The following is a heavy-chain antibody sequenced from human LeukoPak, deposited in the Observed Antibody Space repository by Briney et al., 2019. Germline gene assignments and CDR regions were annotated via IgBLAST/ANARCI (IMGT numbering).Heavy chain of an antibody. D-gene: IGHD6-13*01. J-gene: IGHJ4*02. Sequence: PAGSLSLSCAASGFPFSNYWMNWVRQAPGKGLVWVSRVNSDGSTTNYADSVKGRFTISRDNAENTLYMRMNSLRPEDTAVYYCARGYYSSSRFDSWGQGTMVTVSS. CDR3: ARGYYSSSRFDS. CDR2: VNSDGSTT. CDR1: GFPFSNYW. V-gene: IGHV3-74*01.